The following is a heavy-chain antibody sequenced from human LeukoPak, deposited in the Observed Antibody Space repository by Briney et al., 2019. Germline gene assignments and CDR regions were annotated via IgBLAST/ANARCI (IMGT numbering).Heavy chain of an antibody. CDR2: IAGTGGST. CDR1: GFTFNKYA. D-gene: IGHD1-26*01. Sequence: GGTLRLSCAASGFTFNKYAMNWVRQPPGKGLEWVSSIAGTGGSTYYADSVKGRFTLSRDNSENTLYLQLNSLRAEDSGIYYCAKAFRIVGIGNPDDAFDVWGQGTVVTVS. V-gene: IGHV3-23*01. J-gene: IGHJ3*01. CDR3: AKAFRIVGIGNPDDAFDV.